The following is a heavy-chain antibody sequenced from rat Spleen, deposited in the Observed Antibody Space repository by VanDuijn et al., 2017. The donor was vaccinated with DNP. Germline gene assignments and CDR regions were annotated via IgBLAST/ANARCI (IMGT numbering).Heavy chain of an antibody. CDR3: ARWPGYNPPYAMDA. CDR2: ISYSGNT. D-gene: IGHD1-4*01. Sequence: EVQLQESGPGLVKPSQSLSLTCSVTGFSITSNYWGWIRKLPGNKMEWIGHISYSGNTNYNPSLKSRISIIRDTSKNQLFLQVNSVITEDTATYYCARWPGYNPPYAMDAWGQGTSVTVSS. V-gene: IGHV3-1*01. CDR1: GFSITSNY. J-gene: IGHJ4*01.